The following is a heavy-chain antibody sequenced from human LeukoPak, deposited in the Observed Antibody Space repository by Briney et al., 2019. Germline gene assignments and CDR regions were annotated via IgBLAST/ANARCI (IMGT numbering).Heavy chain of an antibody. D-gene: IGHD6-13*01. Sequence: GGSLRLSCAASGFTFSSYSMNWVRQAPGKGLEWVSSISSSSSCIYYADSVKGRFTISRDNAKNSLYLQMNSLRAEDTAVYYCVRAGYSSSWYPYYFDYWGQGTLVTVSS. V-gene: IGHV3-21*01. CDR1: GFTFSSYS. J-gene: IGHJ4*02. CDR2: ISSSSSCI. CDR3: VRAGYSSSWYPYYFDY.